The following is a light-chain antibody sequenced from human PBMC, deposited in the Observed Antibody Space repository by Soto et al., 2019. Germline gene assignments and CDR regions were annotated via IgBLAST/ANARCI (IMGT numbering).Light chain of an antibody. CDR1: SSDVGGYNC. V-gene: IGLV2-14*01. J-gene: IGLJ1*01. CDR2: EVS. CDR3: ASWDDSLNAQGV. Sequence: QSVLTQPASVSGSPGQSITISCTGTSSDVGGYNCVSWHQQHPGKAPKLMIYEVSDRPSGVSNRFSGSKSGNTASLTISGLQAEDEADYYCASWDDSLNAQGVFGSGTKLTVL.